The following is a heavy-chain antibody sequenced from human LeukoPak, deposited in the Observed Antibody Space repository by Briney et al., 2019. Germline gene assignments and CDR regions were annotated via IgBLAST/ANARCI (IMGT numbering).Heavy chain of an antibody. D-gene: IGHD2-15*01. CDR2: INPSSGGT. Sequence: ASVKDSCKASGYTITDYYVHWLRQALGQGREWMGWINPSSGGTNSAQQFQGRVTMARDTSTSTAYMELSRLTSDDTAMYYCARAAPRDYAGGSWFFDWFDPWGQGTLVTVSS. J-gene: IGHJ5*02. CDR3: ARAAPRDYAGGSWFFDWFDP. V-gene: IGHV1-2*02. CDR1: GYTITDYY.